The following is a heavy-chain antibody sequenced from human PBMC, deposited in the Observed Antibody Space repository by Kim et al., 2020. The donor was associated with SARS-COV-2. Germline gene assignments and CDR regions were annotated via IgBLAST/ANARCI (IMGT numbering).Heavy chain of an antibody. D-gene: IGHD3-9*01. J-gene: IGHJ2*01. CDR2: IYYSGST. CDR1: GGSISSYY. CDR3: ARVYDILTPELGYFDL. Sequence: SETLSLTCTVSGGSISSYYWSWIRQPPGKGLEWIGYIYYSGSTNYNPSLKSRVTISVDTSKNQFSLKLSSVTAVDTAVYYCARVYDILTPELGYFDLWGRGTLVTVSS. V-gene: IGHV4-59*13.